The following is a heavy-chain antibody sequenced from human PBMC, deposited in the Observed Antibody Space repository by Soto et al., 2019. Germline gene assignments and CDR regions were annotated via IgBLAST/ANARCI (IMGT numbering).Heavy chain of an antibody. CDR3: ARAVPYSVGARLDY. D-gene: IGHD1-26*01. Sequence: QVHLVQSGAEVKKPGASVKVSCKASGYIFTSYGITWVRQAPGQGLEWMGWISAYNGNTNYAQNLQGRVTMTTDTSTITAYMELRSLRSDDTAVYYCARAVPYSVGARLDYWGQEPWSPSPQ. V-gene: IGHV1-18*01. CDR2: ISAYNGNT. CDR1: GYIFTSYG. J-gene: IGHJ4*01.